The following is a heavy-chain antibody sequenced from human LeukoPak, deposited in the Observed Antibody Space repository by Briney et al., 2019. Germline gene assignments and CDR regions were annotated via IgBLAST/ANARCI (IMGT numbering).Heavy chain of an antibody. CDR3: ARRLQPHFDY. J-gene: IGHJ4*02. D-gene: IGHD1-14*01. CDR2: IDPSDSYT. Sequence: GESLKISCKGSGYTFATYWISWVRQMPGKGLEWMGRIDPSDSYTNYSPSFQGHVTISVDKSISTAYLQWSSLKASDTAMYYCARRLQPHFDYWGQGTLVTVSS. CDR1: GYTFATYW. V-gene: IGHV5-10-1*01.